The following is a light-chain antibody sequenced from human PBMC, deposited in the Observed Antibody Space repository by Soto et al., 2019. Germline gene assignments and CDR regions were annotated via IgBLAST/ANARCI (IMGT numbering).Light chain of an antibody. V-gene: IGKV1-33*01. Sequence: DIQLTQSPSSLSASVGDRVTITCQASQNINNYLNWYQQKPGRAPKLLIYDASNLEAGVPSRFRGSGSGTDFTFTISRLQPEDIATYYCQQYENLPTFGQGTRLEIK. CDR1: QNINNY. CDR3: QQYENLPT. CDR2: DAS. J-gene: IGKJ5*01.